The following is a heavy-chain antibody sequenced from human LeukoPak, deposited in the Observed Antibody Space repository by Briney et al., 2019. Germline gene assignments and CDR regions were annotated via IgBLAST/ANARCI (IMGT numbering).Heavy chain of an antibody. CDR3: ARVPYYDFWSGYPYYFDY. D-gene: IGHD3-3*01. V-gene: IGHV3-66*01. CDR1: GFTVSSNY. CDR2: IYSGGST. Sequence: GGSLRLSCAASGFTVSSNYMSWVRQAPGKGLEWVSVIYSGGSTYYADSVKGRFTISRDNSKNTLYLQMNSLRAEDTAVYYCARVPYYDFWSGYPYYFDYWGQGTLVTVSS. J-gene: IGHJ4*02.